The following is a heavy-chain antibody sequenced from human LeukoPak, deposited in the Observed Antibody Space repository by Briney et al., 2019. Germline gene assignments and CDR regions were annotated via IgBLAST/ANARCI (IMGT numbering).Heavy chain of an antibody. CDR2: IYYSGST. J-gene: IGHJ3*02. V-gene: IGHV4-59*01. CDR3: AGDLGWRGAFDI. CDR1: GGSISSYY. Sequence: SSETLSLTCTVSGGSISSYYWSWIRQPPGKGLEWIGYIYYSGSTNYNPSLKSRVTISVDTSKNQFSLKLSSVTAADTAVYYCAGDLGWRGAFDIWGQGTMVTVSS. D-gene: IGHD2-15*01.